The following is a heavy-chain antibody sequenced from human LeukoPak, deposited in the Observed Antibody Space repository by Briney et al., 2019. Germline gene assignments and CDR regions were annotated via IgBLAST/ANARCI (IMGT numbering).Heavy chain of an antibody. Sequence: GGSLRLSCAASGFTFDDYAMHWVRQAPGKGLEWVSGISWNSGSIGYADSVKGRFTISRDNAKNSLYLQMNSLRAEDTALYYCAKGRAVARDAFDIWGQGTMVTVSS. D-gene: IGHD6-19*01. CDR3: AKGRAVARDAFDI. J-gene: IGHJ3*02. CDR1: GFTFDDYA. CDR2: ISWNSGSI. V-gene: IGHV3-9*01.